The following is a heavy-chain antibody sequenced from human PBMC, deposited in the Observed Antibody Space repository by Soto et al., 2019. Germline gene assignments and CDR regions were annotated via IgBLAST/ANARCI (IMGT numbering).Heavy chain of an antibody. Sequence: EVQLVESGGGLVQPGGSLRLSCAASGFTFSSYWMHWVRHTPGMGLVWVSRINTDGRSTNYADSVKGRFTISRDNAKNTLYLQMNSLRAEDTAVYYCASPMSNSYSHNYMDVWSKGTTVTVSS. D-gene: IGHD4-4*01. V-gene: IGHV3-74*01. J-gene: IGHJ6*03. CDR1: GFTFSSYW. CDR2: INTDGRST. CDR3: ASPMSNSYSHNYMDV.